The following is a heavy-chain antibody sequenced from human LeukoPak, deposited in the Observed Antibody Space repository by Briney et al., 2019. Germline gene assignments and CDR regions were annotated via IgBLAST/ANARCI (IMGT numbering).Heavy chain of an antibody. J-gene: IGHJ4*02. CDR1: GGSFSGYY. CDR2: INHSGST. V-gene: IGHV4-34*01. D-gene: IGHD3-10*01. CDR3: ARGLSPRINMVRGVRPPFRGVFDY. Sequence: PSETLSLTCAVYGGSFSGYYWSWILQPPGKGLEWIGEINHSGSTNYNPSLKSRVTISVDTSKNQFSLKLSSVTAADTAVYYCARGLSPRINMVRGVRPPFRGVFDYWGQGTLVTVSS.